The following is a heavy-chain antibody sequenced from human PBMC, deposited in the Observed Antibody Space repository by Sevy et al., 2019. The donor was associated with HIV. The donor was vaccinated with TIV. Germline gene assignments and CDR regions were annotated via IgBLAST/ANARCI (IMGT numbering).Heavy chain of an antibody. J-gene: IGHJ6*02. CDR1: GGSISSSSYY. V-gene: IGHV4-39*01. CDR2: IYYSGST. D-gene: IGHD2-2*01. CDR3: ARHWAFCSSTSCPWEYYYYGMDV. Sequence: SETLSLTCTVSGGSISSSSYYWGWIRQPPGKGLEWIGSIYYSGSTYYNPSLKSRVTISVDTSKNLFSLKLSSVTAAETAVYYCARHWAFCSSTSCPWEYYYYGMDVWGQGTTVTVSS.